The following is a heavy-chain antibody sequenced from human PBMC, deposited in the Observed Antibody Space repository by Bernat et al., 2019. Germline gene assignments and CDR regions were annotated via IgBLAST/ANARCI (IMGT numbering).Heavy chain of an antibody. Sequence: QVQLVESGGGVVQPGRSLRLSCAASGFTFSSYGMHWVRQAPGKGLEWVAVISYDGSNKYYADSVKGRFTISRDNSKNTLYLQMNSLRAEDTAVYYCARDGGYSSSSVGFDYWGQGTLVTVSS. D-gene: IGHD6-6*01. CDR3: ARDGGYSSSSVGFDY. CDR2: ISYDGSNK. J-gene: IGHJ4*02. V-gene: IGHV3-30*03. CDR1: GFTFSSYG.